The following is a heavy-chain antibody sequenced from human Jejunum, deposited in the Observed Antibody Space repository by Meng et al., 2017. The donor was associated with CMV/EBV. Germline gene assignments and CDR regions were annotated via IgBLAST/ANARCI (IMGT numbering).Heavy chain of an antibody. CDR2: IGTGSTK. Sequence: CAASGFSLSLYSMPWVRQAPGEGLEWVAYIGTGSTKYSADSLEGRFTVSRDDAKNSLYLQMNSLGGEDTAVYFCVRDPVLSGLDVWGQGTTVTVSS. V-gene: IGHV3-69-1*01. J-gene: IGHJ6*02. CDR3: VRDPVLSGLDV. CDR1: GFSLSLYS.